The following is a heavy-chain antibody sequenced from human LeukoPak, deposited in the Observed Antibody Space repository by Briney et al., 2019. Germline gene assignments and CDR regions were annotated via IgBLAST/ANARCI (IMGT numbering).Heavy chain of an antibody. Sequence: SETLSLTCAVSGGSISSGGYSWSWIRQPPGKGLEWIGYIYHSGSTYYNPSLKSRVTISVDRSKNQFSLKLSSVTAADTAVYYCVIRGGYSYGSDYWGQGTLVTVSS. J-gene: IGHJ4*02. V-gene: IGHV4-30-2*01. CDR2: IYHSGST. CDR3: VIRGGYSYGSDY. D-gene: IGHD5-18*01. CDR1: GGSISSGGYS.